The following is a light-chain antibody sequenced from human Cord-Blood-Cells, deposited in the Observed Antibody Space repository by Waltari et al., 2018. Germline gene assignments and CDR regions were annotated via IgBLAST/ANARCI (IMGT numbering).Light chain of an antibody. V-gene: IGKV4-1*01. Sequence: DIVMTQSPDYLAVSLVERATINCNASQSVLYSSNNKNYLAWYQQKPGQPPKLLIYWASNRESGVPDRFSGSGSGTDFTLTISSLQAEDVAVYYCQQYYSTPYSFGQGTKLEIK. CDR3: QQYYSTPYS. J-gene: IGKJ2*03. CDR2: WAS. CDR1: QSVLYSSNNKNY.